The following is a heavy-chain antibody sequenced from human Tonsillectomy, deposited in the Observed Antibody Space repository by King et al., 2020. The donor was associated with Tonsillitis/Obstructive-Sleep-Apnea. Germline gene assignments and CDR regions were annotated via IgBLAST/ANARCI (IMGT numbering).Heavy chain of an antibody. CDR3: TRGYYGDYRGMDV. V-gene: IGHV3-49*04. D-gene: IGHD4-17*01. Sequence: VQLVESGGGLVQPGRSLRLSCTASGFTFGDYAMSWVRQAPGKGLEWVGFIRSKAYGGTTEYAASVKGRFTISRDDSKSIAYLQMNSLKTEDTAVYYCTRGYYGDYRGMDVWGQGTTVTVSS. J-gene: IGHJ6*02. CDR2: IRSKAYGGTT. CDR1: GFTFGDYA.